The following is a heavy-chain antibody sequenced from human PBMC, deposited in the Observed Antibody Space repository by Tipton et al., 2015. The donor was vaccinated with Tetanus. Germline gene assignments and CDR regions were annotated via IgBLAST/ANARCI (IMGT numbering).Heavy chain of an antibody. D-gene: IGHD2-15*01. CDR1: GFTFDDYA. V-gene: IGHV3-23*01. CDR3: AKDHGPEITSVAATRYYYYGMDV. CDR2: ISGSGGST. J-gene: IGHJ6*02. Sequence: SLRLSCAASGFTFDDYAMHWVRQAPGKGLEWVSGISGSGGSTYYADSVKGRFTISRDNSKNALYLQMNSLRAEDTAVYYCAKDHGPEITSVAATRYYYYGMDVWGQGTTVTVSS.